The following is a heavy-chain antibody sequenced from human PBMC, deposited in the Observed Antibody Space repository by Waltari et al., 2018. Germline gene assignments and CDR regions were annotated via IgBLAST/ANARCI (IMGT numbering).Heavy chain of an antibody. CDR2: INAGNGNT. V-gene: IGHV1-3*01. D-gene: IGHD1-7*01. J-gene: IGHJ3*02. Sequence: QVQLVQSGAEVKKPGASVKVSCKASGYTFTSYAMHWVRQAPGQRLEWMGWINAGNGNTKYSQKFQGRVTITRDTSASTAYMELSSLRSEDTAVYYCAREGIELAHDAFDIWGQGTMVTVSS. CDR3: AREGIELAHDAFDI. CDR1: GYTFTSYA.